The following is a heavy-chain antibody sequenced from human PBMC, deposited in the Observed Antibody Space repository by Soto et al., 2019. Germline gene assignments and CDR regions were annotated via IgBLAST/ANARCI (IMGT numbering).Heavy chain of an antibody. CDR2: IIPIFDST. J-gene: IGHJ5*02. CDR3: ATGARRYSSTHPFYFQA. Sequence: QVHLVQSGAEVKQPGSSVKVTCKASGGIFSSNAISWVRQASGQGLQWMGGIIPIFDSTHYAQKFQGRVTITADESTSTAYLELSSLQSEDKAVYYCATGARRYSSTHPFYFQAWGQETLITVSS. V-gene: IGHV1-69*01. CDR1: GGIFSSNA. D-gene: IGHD5-18*01.